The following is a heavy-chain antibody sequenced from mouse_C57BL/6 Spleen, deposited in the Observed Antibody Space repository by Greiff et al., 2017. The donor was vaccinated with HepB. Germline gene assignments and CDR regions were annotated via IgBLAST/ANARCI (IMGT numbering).Heavy chain of an antibody. Sequence: QVQLQQSGAELVRPGASVTLSCKASGYTFTDYEMHWVKQTPVHGLEWIGAIDPETGGTAYNQKFQGKAILTADKSSSTAYMELRSLTSEDSAVYYCTRLRGDYYAMDYWGQGTSVTVSS. D-gene: IGHD1-1*01. V-gene: IGHV1-15*01. CDR2: IDPETGGT. J-gene: IGHJ4*01. CDR3: TRLRGDYYAMDY. CDR1: GYTFTDYE.